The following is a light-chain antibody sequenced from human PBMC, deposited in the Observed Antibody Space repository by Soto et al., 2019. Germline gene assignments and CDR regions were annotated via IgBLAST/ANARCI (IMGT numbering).Light chain of an antibody. CDR1: QSISSY. J-gene: IGKJ5*01. Sequence: DNQMNQSPSALSASVGDRVTITCRASQSISSYLNWYQQKPGKAPKLLIYAASSLQSGVPSRFSGSGSGTDFTLTISSLQPEDFATYYCQQSYSTPITSGQGTRLEIK. CDR3: QQSYSTPIT. V-gene: IGKV1-39*01. CDR2: AAS.